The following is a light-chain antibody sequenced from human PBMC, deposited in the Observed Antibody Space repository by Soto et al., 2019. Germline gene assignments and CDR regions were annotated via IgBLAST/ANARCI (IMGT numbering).Light chain of an antibody. CDR2: DVS. CDR3: NSYTHSSTV. CDR1: SSDIGGYNY. Sequence: QSALTQPASVSGSPGQSITISCTGTSSDIGGYNYVSWYQQHPGKAPKLIIYDVSNRPSGVSYRFSGSKSGNTASLTISGLQAEDEADYYCNSYTHSSTVFGTGTQLTVL. J-gene: IGLJ1*01. V-gene: IGLV2-14*01.